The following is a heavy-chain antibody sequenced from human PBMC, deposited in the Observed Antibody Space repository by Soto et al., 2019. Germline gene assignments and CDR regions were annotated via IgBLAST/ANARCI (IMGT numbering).Heavy chain of an antibody. V-gene: IGHV3-48*03. CDR1: GFTFSSYE. Sequence: EVQLVESGGGLVQPGGSLRLSCAASGFTFSSYEMNWVRQAPGKGLEWVSYISSSGSTIYYADSVKGRFTISRDNAKNSLDLQMNSLRAEDTAVYYCARYGDSAANYYYYYGMDVWGQGTTVTVSS. CDR2: ISSSGSTI. D-gene: IGHD4-17*01. CDR3: ARYGDSAANYYYYYGMDV. J-gene: IGHJ6*02.